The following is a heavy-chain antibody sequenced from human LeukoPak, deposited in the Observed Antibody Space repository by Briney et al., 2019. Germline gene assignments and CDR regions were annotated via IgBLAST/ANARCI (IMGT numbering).Heavy chain of an antibody. CDR1: GGSFSGYY. D-gene: IGHD3-10*01. J-gene: IGHJ5*02. CDR3: ARRVLWFRS. Sequence: SETLSLTCAVYGGSFSGYYWSWIRQPPGKGLEWIGEINHSGSTNYNPSLKSRVTISVDTSKNQFSLKLSSVTAADTAVYYCARRVLWFRSWGQGTLVTVSS. CDR2: INHSGST. V-gene: IGHV4-34*01.